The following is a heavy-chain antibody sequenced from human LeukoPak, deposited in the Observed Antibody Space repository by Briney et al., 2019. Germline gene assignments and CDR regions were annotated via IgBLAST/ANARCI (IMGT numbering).Heavy chain of an antibody. J-gene: IGHJ4*02. Sequence: SVKVSCKASGGTFSSYAISWVRQAPGQGLEWMGRIIPIFGTANYAQKFQGRVTITTGGFTSTAYMELSSLRSEDTAVYYCAVSRADSSGYYSDYWGQGTLVTVSS. CDR2: IIPIFGTA. CDR3: AVSRADSSGYYSDY. V-gene: IGHV1-69*05. CDR1: GGTFSSYA. D-gene: IGHD3-22*01.